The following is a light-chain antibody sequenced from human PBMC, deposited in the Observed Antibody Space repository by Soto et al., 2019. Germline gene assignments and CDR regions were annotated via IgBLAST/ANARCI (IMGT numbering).Light chain of an antibody. Sequence: QAVVAQTPSASGTRGQRVTFSCSGGSTNIGGNYVSWFQQLPGMAPKLMIYEVSNRPSGVSNRFSGSKSGNTASLTISGLQAEDEADYYCSSYTSSSTLVFGTGTKLTVL. CDR1: STNIGGNY. CDR3: SSYTSSSTLV. J-gene: IGLJ1*01. V-gene: IGLV2-14*01. CDR2: EVS.